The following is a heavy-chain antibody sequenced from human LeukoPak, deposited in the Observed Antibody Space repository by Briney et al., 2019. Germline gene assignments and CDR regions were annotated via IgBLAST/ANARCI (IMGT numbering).Heavy chain of an antibody. Sequence: PSETLSLTCTVSGGSISRDNYYWSCIRQPAGKGLEWIGRIYSSGSTNYNPSLKSRVTISVDTSKNQFSLKLSSVTAADTAVYYCARGGYCGGDCYFYYWGQGTLVTVSS. CDR3: ARGGYCGGDCYFYY. CDR2: IYSSGST. J-gene: IGHJ4*02. CDR1: GGSISRDNYY. D-gene: IGHD2-21*02. V-gene: IGHV4-61*02.